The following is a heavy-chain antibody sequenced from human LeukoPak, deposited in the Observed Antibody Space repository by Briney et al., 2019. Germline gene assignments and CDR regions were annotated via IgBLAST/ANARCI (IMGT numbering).Heavy chain of an antibody. D-gene: IGHD1-1*01. CDR2: INHSGST. V-gene: IGHV4-34*01. CDR3: ARPTGIYYYYGMDV. CDR1: GGSFSGYY. Sequence: SETLSLTCAVYGGSFSGYYWSWIRQPPGKGLEWIGEINHSGSTNYNPSLKSRVTISVDTSKNQFSLKLGSVTAADTAVYYCARPTGIYYYYGMDVWGQGTTVTVSS. J-gene: IGHJ6*02.